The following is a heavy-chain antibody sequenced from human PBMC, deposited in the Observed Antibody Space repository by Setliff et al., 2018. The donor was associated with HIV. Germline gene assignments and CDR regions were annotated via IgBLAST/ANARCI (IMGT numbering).Heavy chain of an antibody. Sequence: GGSLRLSCEGSGFTFRSYGMHWVRQTPDKGLEWLAIISNDGSEINYGDSAKGRFTISRDDSKNTVYLQMNSLRAEDTAVYYCARSVIGYYYYGMDVWGQGTLVTVSS. J-gene: IGHJ6*02. CDR3: ARSVIGYYYYGMDV. CDR2: ISNDGSEI. V-gene: IGHV3-30*03. D-gene: IGHD3-10*01. CDR1: GFTFRSYG.